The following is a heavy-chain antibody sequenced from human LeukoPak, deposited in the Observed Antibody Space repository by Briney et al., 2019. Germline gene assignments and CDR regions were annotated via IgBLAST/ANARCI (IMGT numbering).Heavy chain of an antibody. D-gene: IGHD3-9*01. CDR2: IYHSGST. Sequence: SETLSLTCTVSGYSISSGYYWGWIRQPPGKGLEWIGSIYHSGSTYYNPSLKSRVAISVDTSKNQFSLKLSSVTAADTAVYYCASFPGTDILTGYYNSDHYYYMDVWGKGTTVTVSS. V-gene: IGHV4-38-2*02. CDR1: GYSISSGYY. CDR3: ASFPGTDILTGYYNSDHYYYMDV. J-gene: IGHJ6*03.